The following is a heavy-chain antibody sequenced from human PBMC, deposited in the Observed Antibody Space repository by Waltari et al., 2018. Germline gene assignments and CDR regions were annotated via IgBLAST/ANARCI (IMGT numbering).Heavy chain of an antibody. V-gene: IGHV4-59*11. J-gene: IGHJ4*02. CDR1: GGSISSPS. Sequence: QVQLQESGPGLVKPSETLSLTCTVSGGSISSPSWSWIRQPPGKGLEWIGYIYYSGSTTYNPSLKSRVTISVDTSKNQFSLKLTSVTAADTAVYYCAREPPRLGETYYFDYWGQGTLVTVSS. D-gene: IGHD3-10*01. CDR3: AREPPRLGETYYFDY. CDR2: IYYSGST.